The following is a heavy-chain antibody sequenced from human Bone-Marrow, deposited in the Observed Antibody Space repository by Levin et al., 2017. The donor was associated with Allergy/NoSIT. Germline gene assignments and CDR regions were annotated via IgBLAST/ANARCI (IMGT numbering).Heavy chain of an antibody. CDR1: GFTFSSYA. V-gene: IGHV3-23*01. CDR2: ISGSGGST. J-gene: IGHJ5*02. CDR3: AKSLSSSWGAGVDP. D-gene: IGHD6-6*01. Sequence: GGSLRLSCAASGFTFSSYAMSWVRQAPGKGLEWVSAISGSGGSTYYADSVKGRFTISRDNSKNTLYLQMNSLRAEDTAVYYCAKSLSSSWGAGVDPWGQGTLVTVSS.